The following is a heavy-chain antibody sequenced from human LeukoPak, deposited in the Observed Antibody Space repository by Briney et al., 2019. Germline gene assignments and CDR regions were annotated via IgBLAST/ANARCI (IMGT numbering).Heavy chain of an antibody. V-gene: IGHV3-48*01. D-gene: IGHD3-16*02. CDR1: GFTFSRYS. CDR2: ISSGGSTI. J-gene: IGHJ4*02. CDR3: ASGRLGELSSFDY. Sequence: GGSLRLSCAASGFTFSRYSMNWVRQAPGKGLESISYISSGGSTIYYADSVKGRFTISRDNAKNSLYLQMNNLRAEDTAICYCASGRLGELSSFDYWGQGTLVAVSS.